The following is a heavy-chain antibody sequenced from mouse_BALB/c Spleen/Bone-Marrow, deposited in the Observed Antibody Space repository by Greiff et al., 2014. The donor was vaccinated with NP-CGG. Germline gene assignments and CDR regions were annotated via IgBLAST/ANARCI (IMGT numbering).Heavy chain of an antibody. Sequence: VKVVESGAELVRPGSSVKISCKASGCAFSSYWMNWVKQRPGQGLEWIGQIYPGDGDTNYNGNFKDKATLTTDKSSTTAYMQLSSLTSEDSAVYFCARGGRLTGYYFDYWGQGTTLTVSS. CDR2: IYPGDGDT. J-gene: IGHJ2*01. V-gene: IGHV1-80*01. D-gene: IGHD4-1*01. CDR1: GCAFSSYW. CDR3: ARGGRLTGYYFDY.